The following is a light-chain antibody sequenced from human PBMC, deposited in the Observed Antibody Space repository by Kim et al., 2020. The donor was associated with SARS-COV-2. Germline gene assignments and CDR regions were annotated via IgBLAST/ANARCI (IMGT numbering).Light chain of an antibody. V-gene: IGKV3D-11*01. J-gene: IGKJ5*01. Sequence: SLSPGEGATLSCRASQGVSGFLAWYQQRPGQAPRLLIYDASKRATGIPARFSGSGSGTDFTLTISTLEPEDFAIYYCQRSSWPITFGQGTRLEIK. CDR1: QGVSGF. CDR3: QRSSWPIT. CDR2: DAS.